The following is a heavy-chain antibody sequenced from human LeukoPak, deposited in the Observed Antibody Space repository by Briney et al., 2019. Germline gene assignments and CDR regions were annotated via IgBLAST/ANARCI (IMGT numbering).Heavy chain of an antibody. D-gene: IGHD6-6*01. Sequence: SETLSLTCSVSGGSISSLYWSWNRQPPGKGLEWIGYIYYTGSTNYNPSLKSRVTMFVDMSKNQFSLRLSSVTAADTAVYYCARHRAYSSSSPFDYWGQGTLVIVSS. CDR2: IYYTGST. CDR3: ARHRAYSSSSPFDY. CDR1: GGSISSLY. J-gene: IGHJ4*02. V-gene: IGHV4-59*08.